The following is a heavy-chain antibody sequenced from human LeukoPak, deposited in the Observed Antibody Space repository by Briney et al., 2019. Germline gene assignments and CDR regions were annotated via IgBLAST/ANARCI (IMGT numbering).Heavy chain of an antibody. V-gene: IGHV3-49*04. Sequence: PGRSLRLSCTASGFTFGDYDMSWVRQAPGKGLEWVGFIRSKAYGGTTEYAASVKGRFTISRDDSKSIAYLQMNSLKTEDTAVYYCTRDPVWGVDYWGQGTLVTVSS. D-gene: IGHD3-16*01. CDR2: IRSKAYGGTT. J-gene: IGHJ4*02. CDR3: TRDPVWGVDY. CDR1: GFTFGDYD.